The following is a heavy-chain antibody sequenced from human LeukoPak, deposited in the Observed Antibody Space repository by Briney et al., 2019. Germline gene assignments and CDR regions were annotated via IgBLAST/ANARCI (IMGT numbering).Heavy chain of an antibody. Sequence: ASVKVSCKASGCIFIGYYLHWVRQAPGRGLEWMGWIHPNRGGTNFAQKFQGRVSKTRDTSISTDYMALRRLKSHDTAVFYCARDDGAYFSFDSWGQGALVTVSS. D-gene: IGHD4-17*01. CDR3: ARDDGAYFSFDS. CDR1: GCIFIGYY. CDR2: IHPNRGGT. J-gene: IGHJ4*02. V-gene: IGHV1-2*02.